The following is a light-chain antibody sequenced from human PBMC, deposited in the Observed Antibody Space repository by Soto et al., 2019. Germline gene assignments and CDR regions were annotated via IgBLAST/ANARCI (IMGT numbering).Light chain of an antibody. V-gene: IGLV2-14*01. J-gene: IGLJ1*01. CDR1: SSDVGGYNY. Sequence: QSALTQPASVSGSPGQSITISCTGTSSDVGGYNYVSWYQQHPAKVPKLMIYHVSNRPSGVSDRFSGSKSGNTASLTISGLQAEDEGDYYCYSYTTSSTDVFGTGTQLTVL. CDR3: YSYTTSSTDV. CDR2: HVS.